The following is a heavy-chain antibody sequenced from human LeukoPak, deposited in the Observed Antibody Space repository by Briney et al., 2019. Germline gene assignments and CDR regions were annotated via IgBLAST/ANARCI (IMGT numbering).Heavy chain of an antibody. Sequence: PGESLRLSCAAPGFTFSSYGMHWVRQAPGKGLEWVAFIRYDGSNKYYADSVKGRFTISRDNSKNTLYLQMNSLRAEDTAVYCCAKDLGPHIGCSWPYNWFDPWCQGTLVTVSS. J-gene: IGHJ5*02. V-gene: IGHV3-30*02. D-gene: IGHD6-13*01. CDR3: AKDLGPHIGCSWPYNWFDP. CDR2: IRYDGSNK. CDR1: GFTFSSYG.